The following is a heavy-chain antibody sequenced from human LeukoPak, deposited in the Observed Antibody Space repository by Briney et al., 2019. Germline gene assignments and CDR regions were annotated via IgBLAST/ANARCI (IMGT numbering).Heavy chain of an antibody. D-gene: IGHD3-22*01. Sequence: PSETLSLTCTVSGYSINNNYYWDWIRQPPGKGLEWIGYIYYTGSTNYNPSLKSRVTISVDTSKNQFSLKLSSVTAADTAVYYCARRISGYSGYYYYYMDVWGKGTTVTISS. J-gene: IGHJ6*03. CDR2: IYYTGST. V-gene: IGHV4-59*01. CDR3: ARRISGYSGYYYYYMDV. CDR1: GYSINNNYY.